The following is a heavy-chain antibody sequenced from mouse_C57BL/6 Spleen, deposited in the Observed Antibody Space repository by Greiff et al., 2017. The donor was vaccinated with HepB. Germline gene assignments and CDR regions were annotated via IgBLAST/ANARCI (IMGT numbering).Heavy chain of an antibody. CDR1: GYTFTDYE. D-gene: IGHD1-1*01. CDR2: IDPETGGT. J-gene: IGHJ1*03. CDR3: TRGDTTEYFDV. V-gene: IGHV1-15*01. Sequence: VQLQQSGAELVRPGASVTLSCKASGYTFTDYEMHWVKQTPVHGLEWIGAIDPETGGTAYNQKFKGKAILTADKSSSTAYMELRSLTSEDSAVYYCTRGDTTEYFDVWGTGTTVTVSS.